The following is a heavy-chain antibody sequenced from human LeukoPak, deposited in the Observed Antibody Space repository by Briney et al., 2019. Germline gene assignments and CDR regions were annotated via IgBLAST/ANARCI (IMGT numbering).Heavy chain of an antibody. V-gene: IGHV4-61*02. CDR2: IYTSGST. D-gene: IGHD3-10*01. J-gene: IGHJ6*02. CDR3: ARQVRQKVRRSAYYYYGMDV. CDR1: GGSISSGSYY. Sequence: PSETLSLTCTVSGGSISSGSYYWSWIRQPAGKGLEWIGRIYTSGSTNYNPSLKSRVTISVDTSKNQFSLKLSSVTAADTAVYYCARQVRQKVRRSAYYYYGMDVWGQGTTVTVSS.